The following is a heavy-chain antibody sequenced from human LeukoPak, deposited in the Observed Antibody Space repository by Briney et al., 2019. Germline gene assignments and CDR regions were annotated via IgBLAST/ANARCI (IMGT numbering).Heavy chain of an antibody. CDR2: ISGSGGST. J-gene: IGHJ3*02. CDR3: AKYIVGADDAFDI. V-gene: IGHV3-23*01. Sequence: GGSLRLSCAASGFTFSSYAMSWVRQAPGKGLEWVSAISGSGGSTYHADSVKGRFTISRDNSKNTLYLQMNSLRAEDTAVYYCAKYIVGADDAFDIWGQGTMVTVSS. CDR1: GFTFSSYA. D-gene: IGHD1-26*01.